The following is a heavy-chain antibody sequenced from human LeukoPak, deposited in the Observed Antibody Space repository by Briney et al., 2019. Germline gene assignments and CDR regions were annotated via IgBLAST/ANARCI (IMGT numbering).Heavy chain of an antibody. CDR2: IYNSGST. V-gene: IGHV4-34*01. Sequence: SETLSLTCSVTGGPISSYQWSWIHQPPGKGLEWIGEIYNSGSTIYNPSLKSRVTISVDTSKNQFSLNLISVTAADTAVYYCVRAYDYWGQGTLVTVSS. CDR3: VRAYDY. CDR1: GGPISSYQ. J-gene: IGHJ4*02.